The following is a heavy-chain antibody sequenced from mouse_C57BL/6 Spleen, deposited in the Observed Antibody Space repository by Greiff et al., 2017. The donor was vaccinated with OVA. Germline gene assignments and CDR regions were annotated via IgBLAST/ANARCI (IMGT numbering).Heavy chain of an antibody. V-gene: IGHV1-22*01. J-gene: IGHJ3*01. D-gene: IGHD3-3*01. CDR1: GYTFTDYN. CDR3: ARTGPEGFAY. CDR2: INPNNGGT. Sequence: EVQLVESGPELVKPGASVKMSCKASGYTFTDYNMHWVKQSHGKSLEWIGYINPNNGGTSYNQKFKGKATLTVNKSSSTAYMELRSLTSEDSAVYYCARTGPEGFAYWGQGTLVTVSA.